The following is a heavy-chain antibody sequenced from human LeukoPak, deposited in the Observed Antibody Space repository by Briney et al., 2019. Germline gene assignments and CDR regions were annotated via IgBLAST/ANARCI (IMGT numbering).Heavy chain of an antibody. CDR1: GGSFSGYY. Sequence: PSETLSLTCAVYGGSFSGYYWSWIRQPPGKGLEWIGEINHSGSTNYNPSLKSRVTISVDTSKNQFSLKLSSVTAADTAVYYCARNLPRKQQLVLDYWGQGTLVTVSS. V-gene: IGHV4-34*01. J-gene: IGHJ4*02. CDR3: ARNLPRKQQLVLDY. D-gene: IGHD6-13*01. CDR2: INHSGST.